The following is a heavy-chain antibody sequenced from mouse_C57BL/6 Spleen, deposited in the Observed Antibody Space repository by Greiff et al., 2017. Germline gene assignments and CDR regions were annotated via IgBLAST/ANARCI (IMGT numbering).Heavy chain of an antibody. V-gene: IGHV1-52*01. CDR2: IDPSDSDT. CDR3: ASFYGNYVVGYFDG. Sequence: QVQLQQPGAELVRPGSSVKLSCKASGYTFTSYWMHWVKQRPIQGLEWIGNIDPSDSDTHYNQKFKDKATLTVDKSSSTAYMQLSSLTSEDSAVYYCASFYGNYVVGYFDGWGTGTTVTVSS. CDR1: GYTFTSYW. J-gene: IGHJ1*03. D-gene: IGHD2-1*01.